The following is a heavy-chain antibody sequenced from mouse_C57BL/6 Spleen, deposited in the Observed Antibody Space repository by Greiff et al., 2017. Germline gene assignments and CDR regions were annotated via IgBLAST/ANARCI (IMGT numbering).Heavy chain of an antibody. CDR2: INPSSGYT. J-gene: IGHJ2*01. D-gene: IGHD1-1*01. CDR3: ARGISTVVAGGDYFDY. CDR1: GYTFTSYW. Sequence: QVQLQQSGAELAKPGASVKLSCKASGYTFTSYWMHWVKQRPGQGLEWIGYINPSSGYTKYNQKFKDKATLTADKSSSTAYMQLSSLTYEDSAVYYCARGISTVVAGGDYFDYWGQGTTLTVSS. V-gene: IGHV1-7*01.